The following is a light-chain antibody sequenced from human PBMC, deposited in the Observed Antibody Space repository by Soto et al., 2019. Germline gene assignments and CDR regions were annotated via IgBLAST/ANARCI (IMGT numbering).Light chain of an antibody. CDR1: QSISTW. V-gene: IGKV1-5*03. CDR3: QQYNIYSRT. Sequence: DIQMTQSPSTLFASVGDRVTITCRASQSISTWLAWYQHKPGKAPKLLIYQASSLEGGVPSRFSGSGSETEFTLTISSLQPDDFATYYCQQYNIYSRTFGQGTKVETK. J-gene: IGKJ2*02. CDR2: QAS.